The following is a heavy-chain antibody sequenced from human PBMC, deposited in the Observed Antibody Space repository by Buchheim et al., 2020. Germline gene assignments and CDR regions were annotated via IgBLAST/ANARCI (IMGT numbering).Heavy chain of an antibody. V-gene: IGHV4-31*03. CDR2: IYYSGTT. CDR1: GGSTRSSGYY. J-gene: IGHJ4*02. Sequence: QVQLQESGPGLVKPSQTLSLTCTVTGGSTRSSGYYWSWIRQHPGKGLEWIGYIYYSGTTYYNPSLKSRVTISIDTSKNQFSLKVTSVTAADTAVYYCARGGYCSGGNCRKVTHYFKYWGQGTL. CDR3: ARGGYCSGGNCRKVTHYFKY. D-gene: IGHD2-15*01.